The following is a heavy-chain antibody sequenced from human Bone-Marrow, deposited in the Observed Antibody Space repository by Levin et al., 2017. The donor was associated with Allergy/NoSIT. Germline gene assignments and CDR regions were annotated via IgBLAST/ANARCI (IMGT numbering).Heavy chain of an antibody. Sequence: ASVKVSCKASGYTFTSYDINWVRQATGQGLEWMGWMNPNSGNTGYAQKFQGRVTMTRNTSISTAYMELSSLRSEDTAVYYCAREKNYNVLRFLECRYGMDVWGQGTTVTVSS. V-gene: IGHV1-8*01. D-gene: IGHD3-3*01. CDR1: GYTFTSYD. CDR3: AREKNYNVLRFLECRYGMDV. CDR2: MNPNSGNT. J-gene: IGHJ6*02.